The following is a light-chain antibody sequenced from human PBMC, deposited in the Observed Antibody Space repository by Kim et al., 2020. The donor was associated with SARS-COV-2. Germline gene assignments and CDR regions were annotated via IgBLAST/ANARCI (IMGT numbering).Light chain of an antibody. V-gene: IGKV1-16*02. CDR1: QGISNY. CDR2: DAS. CDR3: QQYNTYPLT. J-gene: IGKJ4*01. Sequence: ASMGDRVTITWRASQGISNYLAWFRQKPGTAPESLIYDASTLYSGVPSKFSGSGSVTEFTLTISSLQPEDVGTYYCQQYNTYPLTFGGGTKVDIK.